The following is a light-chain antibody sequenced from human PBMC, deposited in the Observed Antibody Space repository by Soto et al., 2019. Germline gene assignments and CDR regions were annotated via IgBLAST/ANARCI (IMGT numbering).Light chain of an antibody. Sequence: QSALTQPASVSGSPGQSITISCTGTSSDVGGYQYVSWYQQHPGKAPKLMIFEVSNRPSGVSNRFSGSKSGNTASLTISGLQAEDEADYYCSSYTTITTFVVFGGGTKLTVL. J-gene: IGLJ2*01. CDR3: SSYTTITTFVV. V-gene: IGLV2-14*01. CDR1: SSDVGGYQY. CDR2: EVS.